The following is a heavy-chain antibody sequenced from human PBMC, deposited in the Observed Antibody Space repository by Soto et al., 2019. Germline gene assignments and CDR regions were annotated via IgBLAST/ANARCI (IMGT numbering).Heavy chain of an antibody. D-gene: IGHD6-6*01. J-gene: IGHJ4*02. CDR2: INPSGGST. V-gene: IGHV1-46*01. CDR3: ARAYSSSSRVSDTYY. Sequence: ASVKVSCKASGYTFTSYGISWVRQAPGQGLEWMGIINPSGGSTSYAQKFQGRVTMTRDTSTSTVYMELSSLRSEDTAVYYCARAYSSSSRVSDTYYWGQGTLVTVSS. CDR1: GYTFTSYG.